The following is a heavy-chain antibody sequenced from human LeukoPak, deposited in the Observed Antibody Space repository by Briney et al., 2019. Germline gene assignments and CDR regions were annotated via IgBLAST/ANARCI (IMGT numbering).Heavy chain of an antibody. CDR1: GYTFTGYY. CDR3: ARTGGVVAAIGEGSYGMDV. V-gene: IGHV1-69*13. CDR2: IIPIFGTA. Sequence: GASVKVSCKASGYTFTGYYMHWVRQAPGQGLEWMGGIIPIFGTANYAQKFQGRVTITADESTSTAYMELSSLRSEDTAVYYCARTGGVVAAIGEGSYGMDVWGQGTTVTVSS. J-gene: IGHJ6*02. D-gene: IGHD2-15*01.